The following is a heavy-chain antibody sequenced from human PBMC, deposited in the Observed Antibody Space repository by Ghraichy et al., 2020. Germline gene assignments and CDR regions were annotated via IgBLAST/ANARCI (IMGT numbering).Heavy chain of an antibody. Sequence: GESLNISCAASGFTFSSYEMNWVRQAPGKGLEWVSYISSSGSTIYYADSVKGRFTISRDNAKNSLYLQMNSLRAEDTAVYYCARLATRNWFDPWGQGTLVTVSS. D-gene: IGHD1-26*01. V-gene: IGHV3-48*03. CDR2: ISSSGSTI. CDR1: GFTFSSYE. J-gene: IGHJ5*02. CDR3: ARLATRNWFDP.